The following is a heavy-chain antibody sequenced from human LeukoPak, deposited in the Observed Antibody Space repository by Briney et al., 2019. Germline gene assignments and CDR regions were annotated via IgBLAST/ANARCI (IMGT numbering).Heavy chain of an antibody. CDR2: ISSSSSYI. Sequence: GGSLRLSCVASGFTFSSYSMNWVRQAPGKGLEWVSSISSSSSYIYYADSVKGRFTISRDNAKNSLYLQMNSLRAEDTAVYYCARDYGSGSYSYFDYWGQGTLVTVSS. CDR3: ARDYGSGSYSYFDY. J-gene: IGHJ4*02. D-gene: IGHD3-10*01. CDR1: GFTFSSYS. V-gene: IGHV3-21*01.